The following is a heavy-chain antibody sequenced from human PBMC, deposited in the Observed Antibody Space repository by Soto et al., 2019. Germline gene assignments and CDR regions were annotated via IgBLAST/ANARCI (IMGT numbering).Heavy chain of an antibody. V-gene: IGHV1-8*01. CDR2: MNPNSGNT. D-gene: IGHD2-2*01. CDR3: ARGGLGYCSSTSCYALDY. CDR1: GYTFTSYD. Sequence: ASVKVSCKASGYTFTSYDINWVRQATGQGLEWMGWMNPNSGNTGYAQKFQGRVTMTRNTSISTAYMELSSLRSEDTAVYYCARGGLGYCSSTSCYALDYWGQGTLVTVS. J-gene: IGHJ4*02.